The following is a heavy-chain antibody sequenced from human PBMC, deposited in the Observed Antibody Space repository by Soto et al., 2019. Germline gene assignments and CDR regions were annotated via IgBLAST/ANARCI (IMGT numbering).Heavy chain of an antibody. V-gene: IGHV4-31*03. Sequence: QVQLQESGPGLVKPSQTLSLTCSVSGGSIRGDNYYWGWIRQHPGKGLEWIGFIYHGGSTYYNPSLKSRATISVATSENQFSLKLNSVTAAYTAVYFCARDGTGAYGSGSSTDFDYWGQGALVTVSS. CDR1: GGSIRGDNYY. CDR3: ARDGTGAYGSGSSTDFDY. CDR2: IYHGGST. D-gene: IGHD3-10*01. J-gene: IGHJ4*01.